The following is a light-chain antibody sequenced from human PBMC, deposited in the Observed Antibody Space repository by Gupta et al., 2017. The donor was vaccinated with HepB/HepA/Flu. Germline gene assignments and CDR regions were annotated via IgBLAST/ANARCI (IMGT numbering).Light chain of an antibody. CDR1: QGIRSY. CDR2: AAS. Sequence: DNQLTQSPSFLSASVGDRVTISCRASQGIRSYLAWYQQKAGKAPKFLMCAASTLQGGVPSRFSGSGSGTQFTLPISSLQPEDFATYYCQQRSRSPLTFGGGTKVEIK. CDR3: QQRSRSPLT. J-gene: IGKJ4*01. V-gene: IGKV1-9*01.